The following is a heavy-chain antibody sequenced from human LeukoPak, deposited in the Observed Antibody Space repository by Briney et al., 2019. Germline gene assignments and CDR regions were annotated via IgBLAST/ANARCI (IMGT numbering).Heavy chain of an antibody. J-gene: IGHJ5*02. Sequence: ASVKVSCKASGYTFTSYDINWVRQATGQGLEWMGWMNPKSGNTGYAQKFQGRVSMTRNTSISTAYMELSSLRSEDTAVYYCARMYYYDSSGHPNWFDPWGQGTLVTVSS. CDR3: ARMYYYDSSGHPNWFDP. V-gene: IGHV1-8*01. CDR2: MNPKSGNT. D-gene: IGHD3-22*01. CDR1: GYTFTSYD.